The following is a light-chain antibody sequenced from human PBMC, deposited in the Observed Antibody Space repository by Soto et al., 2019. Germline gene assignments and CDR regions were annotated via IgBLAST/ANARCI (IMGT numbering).Light chain of an antibody. V-gene: IGKV2-40*01. CDR3: MQRIEFPST. CDR1: QSLLDSDDGNTY. J-gene: IGKJ2*01. Sequence: DIVMTQTPLSLPVTPGEPASISCRSSQSLLDSDDGNTYLDWYLQKPGQSPHLLIDMRSYRASGVPDRFSGSGSGTDFTLKISRVEAEDVGVYYCMQRIEFPSTFGQGTKLEIK. CDR2: MRS.